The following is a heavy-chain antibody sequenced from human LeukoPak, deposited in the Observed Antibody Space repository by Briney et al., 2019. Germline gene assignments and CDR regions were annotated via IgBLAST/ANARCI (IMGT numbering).Heavy chain of an antibody. CDR3: ARDPVYCSSTSCNEGAIDY. CDR1: GGSISSGDYY. J-gene: IGHJ4*02. D-gene: IGHD2-2*01. Sequence: PSETLSLTCTVSGGSISSGDYYWSWIRQPPGKGLEWIGYIYYSGSTYYNPSLKSRVTISVDTSKNQFSLKLGSVTAADTAVYYCARDPVYCSSTSCNEGAIDYWGPGTLVTISS. V-gene: IGHV4-30-4*08. CDR2: IYYSGST.